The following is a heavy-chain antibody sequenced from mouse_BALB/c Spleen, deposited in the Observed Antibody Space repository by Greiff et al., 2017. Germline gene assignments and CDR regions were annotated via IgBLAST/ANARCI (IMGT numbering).Heavy chain of an antibody. CDR1: GFTFSSYT. Sequence: DVMLVESGGGLVKPGGSLKLSCAASGFTFSSYTMSWVRQTPEKRLEWVATISSGGSYTYYPDSVKGRFTISRDNAKNTLYLQMSSLKSEDTAMYYCTRGEGYDDAMDYWGQGTSVTVSS. D-gene: IGHD2-14*01. J-gene: IGHJ4*01. V-gene: IGHV5-6-4*01. CDR3: TRGEGYDDAMDY. CDR2: ISSGGSYT.